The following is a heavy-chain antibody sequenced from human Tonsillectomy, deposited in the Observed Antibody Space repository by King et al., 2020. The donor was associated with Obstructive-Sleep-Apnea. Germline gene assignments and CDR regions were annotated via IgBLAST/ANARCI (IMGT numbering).Heavy chain of an antibody. Sequence: VQLQESAPGLVKPSETLSLTCTVSGGSTSSSSYYWGWIRQPQGKGLEWIGGIYYSGSTYYNPSLKSRVTISVDTSKNQFSLKLSSVTAADTAVYYCARGGGDSSGYYSFNAFDIWGQGTMVTVSS. D-gene: IGHD3-22*01. CDR3: ARGGGDSSGYYSFNAFDI. V-gene: IGHV4-39*07. J-gene: IGHJ3*02. CDR1: GGSTSSSSYY. CDR2: IYYSGST.